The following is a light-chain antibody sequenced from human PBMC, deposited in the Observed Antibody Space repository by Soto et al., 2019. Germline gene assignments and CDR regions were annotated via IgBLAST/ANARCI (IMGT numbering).Light chain of an antibody. Sequence: EIVRTQSPVTMSLSPGESAILSCRSSQSVISYLAWYQQKPGQAPRLLIYDASYRATGIPARFSGRGSGTEFTLTISSLQSEDFEIYYCQQYNNWPITFGQGTRLEIK. CDR3: QQYNNWPIT. J-gene: IGKJ5*01. CDR2: DAS. CDR1: QSVISY. V-gene: IGKV3D-15*01.